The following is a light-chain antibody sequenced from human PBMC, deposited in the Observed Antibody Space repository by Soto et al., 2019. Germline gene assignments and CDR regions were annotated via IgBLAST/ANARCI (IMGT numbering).Light chain of an antibody. CDR2: WAS. V-gene: IGKV4-1*01. J-gene: IGKJ4*01. CDR1: QSVLYSSNNKNY. CDR3: PQSACPPIS. Sequence: PDPPSVLTAHRATITCKSSQSVLYSSNNKNYLARYQQQPGQPPKLLIYWASTRESGVPDRFSGSGSGTDFTLTIISLQAEDGAGYCCPQSACPPISFAEGAKV.